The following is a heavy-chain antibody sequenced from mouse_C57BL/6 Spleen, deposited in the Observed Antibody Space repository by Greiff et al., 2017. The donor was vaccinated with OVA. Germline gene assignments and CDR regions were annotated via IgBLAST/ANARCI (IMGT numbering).Heavy chain of an antibody. J-gene: IGHJ4*01. Sequence: VQLQQSGAELVRPGSSVKLSCKASGYTFTSYWMDWVKQRPGQGLEWIGNIYPSDSETHYNQKFKDKATLTVDKSSSTAYMQLSSLTSEDSAVYDCARLTGTVYAMDYWGQGTSVTVSS. CDR1: GYTFTSYW. CDR3: ARLTGTVYAMDY. D-gene: IGHD4-1*01. CDR2: IYPSDSET. V-gene: IGHV1-61*01.